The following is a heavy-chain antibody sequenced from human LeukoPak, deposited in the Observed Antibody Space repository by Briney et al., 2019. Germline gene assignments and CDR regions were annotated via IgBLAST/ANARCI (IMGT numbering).Heavy chain of an antibody. CDR1: GFTFTTYA. CDR2: ITSGGRT. CDR3: ARSIPPDF. J-gene: IGHJ4*02. V-gene: IGHV3-23*01. D-gene: IGHD1-26*01. Sequence: LAGGSLRLSCVRSGFTFTTYAMNWVRQAPGKGLEWVSGITSGGRTYYADSVKGRFTISRDSSKNTLYLQMTSLRADDTALYYCARSIPPDFWGQGTLVTVSS.